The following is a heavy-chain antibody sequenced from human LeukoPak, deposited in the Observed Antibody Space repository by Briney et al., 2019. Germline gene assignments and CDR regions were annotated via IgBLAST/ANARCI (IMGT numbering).Heavy chain of an antibody. D-gene: IGHD1-7*01. Sequence: GGSLRLSCAASGFSFSNYWMRWVRQAPGKGLEWVATIKGDGNKKDYVDSVRGRFTVSIDNAKNSLYLQMGSLRVEDTAIYYCESTTGPWGQGTLVTVSS. CDR1: GFSFSNYW. J-gene: IGHJ5*02. CDR3: ESTTGP. CDR2: IKGDGNKK. V-gene: IGHV3-7*01.